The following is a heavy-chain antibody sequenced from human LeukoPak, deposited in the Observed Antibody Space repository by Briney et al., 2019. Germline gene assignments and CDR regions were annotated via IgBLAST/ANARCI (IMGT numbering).Heavy chain of an antibody. V-gene: IGHV4-59*01. J-gene: IGHJ4*02. CDR3: ARGGLYRPFDY. Sequence: PSETLSLTCTVPGGSISSYYWSWIRQPPGKGLEWIGYIYYSGSTNYNPSLKSRVTISVDTSKNQFSLKLSSVTAADTAVYYCARGGLYRPFDYWGQGTLVTVSS. D-gene: IGHD2-2*02. CDR1: GGSISSYY. CDR2: IYYSGST.